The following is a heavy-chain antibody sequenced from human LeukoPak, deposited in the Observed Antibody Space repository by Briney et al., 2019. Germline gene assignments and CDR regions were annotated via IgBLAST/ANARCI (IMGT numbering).Heavy chain of an antibody. D-gene: IGHD2-15*01. CDR3: AKDLVRGCSGRSCYFDY. J-gene: IGHJ4*02. CDR2: ISGSGGST. V-gene: IGHV3-23*01. Sequence: GGSLRLSCAASGFTFSSYAMSWVRQAPGKGLEWVSAISGSGGSTYYADSVKGRFTISRDNSKNTLYLQMNSLRAEDTAVYYCAKDLVRGCSGRSCYFDYWGQGTLVTVSS. CDR1: GFTFSSYA.